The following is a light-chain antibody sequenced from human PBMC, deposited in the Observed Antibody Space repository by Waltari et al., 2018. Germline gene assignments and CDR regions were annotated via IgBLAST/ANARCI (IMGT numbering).Light chain of an antibody. CDR2: EIT. CDR3: SSYAATYNLV. J-gene: IGLJ3*02. V-gene: IGLV2-8*01. Sequence: QSALTQPPSASGSPGQSITIACTGTRSDVGGSDFFSWYQQYPGKAPKLIIYEITKRPSGVPDRFSGSKSGNTASLTVSGLQPEDEAEYFCSSYAATYNLVFGGGTKLTV. CDR1: RSDVGGSDF.